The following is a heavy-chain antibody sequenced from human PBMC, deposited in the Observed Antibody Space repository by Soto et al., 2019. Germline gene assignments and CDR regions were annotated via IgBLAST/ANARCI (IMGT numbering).Heavy chain of an antibody. CDR3: ASSYSSGWYGRPVAFDI. Sequence: EVQLVESGGGLVQPGGSLRLSCAASGFTFSSYWMSWVRQAPGKGLEWVANIKQDGSEKYYVDSVKGRFTISRDSAKNSLYLQMTGLRAEDPVVYYCASSYSSGWYGRPVAFDIWGQGTMVTVSS. D-gene: IGHD6-19*01. CDR2: IKQDGSEK. V-gene: IGHV3-7*03. CDR1: GFTFSSYW. J-gene: IGHJ3*02.